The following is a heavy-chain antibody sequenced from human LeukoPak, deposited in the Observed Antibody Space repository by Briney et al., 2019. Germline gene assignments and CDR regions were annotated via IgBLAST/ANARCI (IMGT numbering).Heavy chain of an antibody. J-gene: IGHJ3*02. CDR3: ASSQPYYYDSSGRPGGHAFDI. D-gene: IGHD3-22*01. CDR2: INPSGGST. V-gene: IGHV1-46*01. CDR1: GYTFTSYY. Sequence: PGASVKVSCKASGYTFTSYYMHWVRQAPGQGLEWMGIINPSGGSTSYAQKFQGRVTMTRDTSTSTVYMELSSLRSEDTAVYYCASSQPYYYDSSGRPGGHAFDIWGQGTMVTVSS.